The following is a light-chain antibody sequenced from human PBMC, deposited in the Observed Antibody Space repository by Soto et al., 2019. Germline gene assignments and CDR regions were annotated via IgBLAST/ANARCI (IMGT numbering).Light chain of an antibody. CDR3: SSLATSNPYV. J-gene: IGLJ1*01. CDR2: EVS. Sequence: QSVLTQPASVSGSPGQSITISCTGTSSDVAGYNSVSWYQQHPGKVPKLQIYEVSNRPSGVSNRFSGSKSGNTASLTISGLQAEDEADYYCSSLATSNPYVFGSGTKLTVL. CDR1: SSDVAGYNS. V-gene: IGLV2-14*01.